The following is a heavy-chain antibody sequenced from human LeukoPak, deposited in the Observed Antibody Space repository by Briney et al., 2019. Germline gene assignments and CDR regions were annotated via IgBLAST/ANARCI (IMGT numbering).Heavy chain of an antibody. V-gene: IGHV4-34*01. D-gene: IGHD3-22*01. J-gene: IGHJ6*03. CDR2: MNPSGST. Sequence: SETLSLTCAVYGGSFSGYYWTWIRQTPGKGLEWIGEMNPSGSTNYNPSLKSRVTISVDTSKNQFSLELSSVTAADTAVYYCARGRQDVTMIVVVMTAVSYYLDVWGKGTTVTVS. CDR3: ARGRQDVTMIVVVMTAVSYYLDV. CDR1: GGSFSGYY.